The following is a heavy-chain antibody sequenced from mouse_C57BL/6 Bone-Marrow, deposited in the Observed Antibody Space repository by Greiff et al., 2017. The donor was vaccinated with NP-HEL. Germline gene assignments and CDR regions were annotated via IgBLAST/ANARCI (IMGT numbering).Heavy chain of an antibody. V-gene: IGHV1-80*01. J-gene: IGHJ4*01. CDR3: AKGYYGSSRFGCAMVY. CDR1: GYAFSSYW. CDR2: IYPGDGDT. D-gene: IGHD1-1*01. Sequence: VQLQQSGAELVKPGASVKISCKASGYAFSSYWMNWVKERPGKGLEWIGQIYPGDGDTKYNGKFKGKATLTADNSSSTAYMQVSSLTYEDSAVYCCAKGYYGSSRFGCAMVYWGQGTSVPVSS.